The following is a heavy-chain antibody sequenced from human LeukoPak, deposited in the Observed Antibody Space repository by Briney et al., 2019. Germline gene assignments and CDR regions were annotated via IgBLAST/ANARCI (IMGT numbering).Heavy chain of an antibody. CDR1: GGSFSDYY. CDR2: INDSGRT. V-gene: IGHV4-34*01. D-gene: IGHD3-9*01. Sequence: PSETLSLTCELYGGSFSDYYWSWIRQPPGKGLEWIGEINDSGRTNYDPSLKSRVTISVDTSKNQFSLKLSSVTAADTAVYYCAREHNEIVTGYYRGELYWYFDLWGRGTLVTVSS. J-gene: IGHJ2*01. CDR3: AREHNEIVTGYYRGELYWYFDL.